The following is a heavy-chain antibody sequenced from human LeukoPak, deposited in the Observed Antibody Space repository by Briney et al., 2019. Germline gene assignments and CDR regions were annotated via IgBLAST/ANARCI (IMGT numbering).Heavy chain of an antibody. CDR3: ARQRAVANDASNI. CDR1: GGSISSYY. J-gene: IGHJ3*02. CDR2: IYYSGNT. V-gene: IGHV4-59*01. Sequence: SETLSLTCTVSGGSISSYYWSWIRQPPGKGLEWIGYIYYSGNTNYNPSLKSRVTISVDTSKNQFSLKLISVTAADTAVYYCARQRAVANDASNIWGQGTMVTVSS. D-gene: IGHD6-19*01.